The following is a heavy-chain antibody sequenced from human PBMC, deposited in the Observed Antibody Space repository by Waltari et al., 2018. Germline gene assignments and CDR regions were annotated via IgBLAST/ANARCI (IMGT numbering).Heavy chain of an antibody. J-gene: IGHJ4*02. V-gene: IGHV4-39*01. CDR3: ARQLRFVDWIPRYFDS. CDR1: GDSISGSRNY. D-gene: IGHD3-3*01. CDR2: IYYSGTT. Sequence: QMELQESGPRLVKPSETLSLTCNVSGDSISGSRNYWAWLRQPPGKNLQWIGSIYYSGTTYYNPSLKGRFAISVDTSRNQFSLNVNSVPAADTGIYYCARQLRFVDWIPRYFDSWGRGTLATVSS.